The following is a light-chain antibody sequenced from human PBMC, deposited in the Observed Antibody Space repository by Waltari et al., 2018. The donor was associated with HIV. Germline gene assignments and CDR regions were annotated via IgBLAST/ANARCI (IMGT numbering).Light chain of an antibody. CDR3: SSYTSSSTLEV. CDR2: HVT. CDR1: SSDVGGYNY. V-gene: IGLV2-14*03. J-gene: IGLJ2*01. Sequence: QSALTQPASVSGSPGQSITISCTGTSSDVGGYNYVSWYQQHPGKAPKLMIFHVTNRPSGVSYRFSGSKSGNTASLTISGLQAEDEADYYCSSYTSSSTLEVFGGGTKLTVL.